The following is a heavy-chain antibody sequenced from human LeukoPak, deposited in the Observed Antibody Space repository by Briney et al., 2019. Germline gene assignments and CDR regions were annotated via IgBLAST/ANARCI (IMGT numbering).Heavy chain of an antibody. D-gene: IGHD5-12*01. J-gene: IGHJ4*02. CDR1: GGSISSSSYY. CDR2: IYYSGST. Sequence: SXTLXLTCTVSGGSISSSSYYWGWIRQPPGKGLEWIGSIYYSGSTYYNPSLKSRVTISVDTSKNQFSLKLSSVTAADTAVYYCARGVATMLFDYWGQGTLVTVSS. V-gene: IGHV4-39*01. CDR3: ARGVATMLFDY.